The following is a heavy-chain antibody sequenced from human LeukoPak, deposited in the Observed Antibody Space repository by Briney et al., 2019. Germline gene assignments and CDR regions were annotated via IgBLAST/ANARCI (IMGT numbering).Heavy chain of an antibody. D-gene: IGHD2-15*01. V-gene: IGHV4-59*01. CDR1: GGSISGYY. CDR3: ARADCSGGSCYAFDI. Sequence: PSETLSLTCTVSGGSISGYYWSWIRRPPGKGLEWIGYIYYSGSTNQNPSLKSRVTISVDTSKNQFSLKLSSMTAADTAVYYCARADCSGGSCYAFDIWGQGTMVTVSS. J-gene: IGHJ3*02. CDR2: IYYSGST.